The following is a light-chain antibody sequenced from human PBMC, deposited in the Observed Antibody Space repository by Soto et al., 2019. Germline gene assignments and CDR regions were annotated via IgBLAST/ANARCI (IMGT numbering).Light chain of an antibody. J-gene: IGKJ1*01. Sequence: IVLTQSPGTLSLSPGERATLFCRASQSVTSNYFAWYQQKPGQAPRLLIYGISDRATGIPDRFSGSGSGTAFTLTISRLEPEDFAVYYCEQYGSSPRTFGQGTKVEIK. CDR1: QSVTSNY. V-gene: IGKV3-20*01. CDR2: GIS. CDR3: EQYGSSPRT.